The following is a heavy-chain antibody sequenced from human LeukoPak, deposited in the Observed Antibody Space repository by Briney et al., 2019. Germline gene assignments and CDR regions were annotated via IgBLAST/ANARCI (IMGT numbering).Heavy chain of an antibody. D-gene: IGHD3-10*01. Sequence: GGSLRLSCAASGFSVSKNYMSWVRQAPGKGLEWVSVIYGAGKTHYADSVKGRFNISRDNSKNTLYLQMNSLRAEDTAVYYCARDNRARYYGFDYWGQGTLVTVSS. CDR2: IYGAGKT. J-gene: IGHJ4*02. CDR1: GFSVSKNY. V-gene: IGHV3-53*05. CDR3: ARDNRARYYGFDY.